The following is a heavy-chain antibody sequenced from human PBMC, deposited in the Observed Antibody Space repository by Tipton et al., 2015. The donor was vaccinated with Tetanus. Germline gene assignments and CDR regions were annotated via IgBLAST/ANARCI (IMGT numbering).Heavy chain of an antibody. Sequence: QSGAEVKKPGASVRVSCKASGYTFTSYDINWVRQATGQEPEWMGWMNPNSGNTGYSQKFQGRVTMTRDTSISTSFMELNSLTPGDTAVYFCVHQPIGYSYYLALDVWGQGTMVTVSS. CDR1: GYTFTSYD. J-gene: IGHJ6*02. CDR3: VHQPIGYSYYLALDV. CDR2: MNPNSGNT. V-gene: IGHV1-8*01. D-gene: IGHD2-2*01.